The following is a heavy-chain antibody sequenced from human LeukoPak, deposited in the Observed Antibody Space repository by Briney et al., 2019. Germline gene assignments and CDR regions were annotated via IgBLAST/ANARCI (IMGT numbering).Heavy chain of an antibody. CDR1: GLTVSSYS. J-gene: IGHJ4*02. Sequence: PGGSLRLSCAASGLTVSSYSMNWVRQAPGKRLEWVSYISSSSSTIYYADSVKGRFTISRDNAKNSLYLQMNSLRDEDTAVYYCARARASGRSGFDYWGQGTLVTVSS. D-gene: IGHD2-15*01. CDR3: ARARASGRSGFDY. CDR2: ISSSSSTI. V-gene: IGHV3-48*02.